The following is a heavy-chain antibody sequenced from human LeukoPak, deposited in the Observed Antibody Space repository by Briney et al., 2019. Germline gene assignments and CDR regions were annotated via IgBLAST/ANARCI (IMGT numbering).Heavy chain of an antibody. Sequence: SETLSLTCTVSGYSISSGYYWGWIRQPPGKGLEWIGSIYHSGSTYYNPSLKSRVTISVDTSKNQFSLKLSSVTAADTAVYYCARDRFPNAIAAAGGAFDIWGQGTMVTVSS. CDR3: ARDRFPNAIAAAGGAFDI. CDR1: GYSISSGYY. J-gene: IGHJ3*02. CDR2: IYHSGST. V-gene: IGHV4-38-2*02. D-gene: IGHD6-13*01.